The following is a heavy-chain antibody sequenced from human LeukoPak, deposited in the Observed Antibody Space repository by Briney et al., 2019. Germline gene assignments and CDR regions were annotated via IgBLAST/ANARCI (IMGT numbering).Heavy chain of an antibody. Sequence: ASVQVSCKVSGYTLTELSMHWVRQAPGKGLEWMGGFDPEDGETIYAQKFQGRVTMTEDTSTDTAYKELSSLRSEDTAVYYCATDRPSGKFDWLLYPPYYYYGMDVWGQGTTVTVSS. CDR1: GYTLTELS. V-gene: IGHV1-24*01. CDR3: ATDRPSGKFDWLLYPPYYYYGMDV. CDR2: FDPEDGET. D-gene: IGHD3-9*01. J-gene: IGHJ6*02.